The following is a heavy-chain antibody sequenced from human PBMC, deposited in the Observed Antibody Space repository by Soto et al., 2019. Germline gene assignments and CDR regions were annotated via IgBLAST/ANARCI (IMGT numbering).Heavy chain of an antibody. D-gene: IGHD1-1*01. J-gene: IGHJ4*02. V-gene: IGHV4-31*03. CDR1: GGSISSGGYY. CDR2: IYYIGST. Sequence: SETLSLTCTVSGGSISSGGYYWSWIRQYPGKGLEWIGYIYYIGSTYYNPSLKSRVTISVDTSKNQFSMKLSSVTAADTAVYYCARWPQLEPRIDYSGQGTLVTVST. CDR3: ARWPQLEPRIDY.